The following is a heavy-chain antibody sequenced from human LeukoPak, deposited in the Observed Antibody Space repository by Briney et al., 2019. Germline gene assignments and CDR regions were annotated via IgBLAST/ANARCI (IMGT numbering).Heavy chain of an antibody. V-gene: IGHV1-46*01. J-gene: IGHJ6*03. D-gene: IGHD2-15*01. Sequence: ASVKVSCKASGYTFTSYYMHWVRQAPGQGLEWMGIINPSGGSTNYAQKFQGRVTMTRDMSTSTVYMELSSLRSEDTAVYYCARGTPKISYYYYVDVWGKGTTVTVSS. CDR3: ARGTPKISYYYYVDV. CDR2: INPSGGST. CDR1: GYTFTSYY.